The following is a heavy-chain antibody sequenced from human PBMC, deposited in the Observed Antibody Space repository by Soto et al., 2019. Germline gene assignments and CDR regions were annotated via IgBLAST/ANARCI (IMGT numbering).Heavy chain of an antibody. CDR2: ISYDGSNK. CDR1: GFTFSSYA. Sequence: PGGSLRLSCAASGFTFSSYAMHWVRQAPGKGLEWVAVISYDGSNKYYADSVKGRFTISRDNSKNTLYLQMNSLRAEDTAVYYCERVAVWFGESPGAFDIWGQGTMVTV. D-gene: IGHD3-10*01. V-gene: IGHV3-30-3*01. CDR3: ERVAVWFGESPGAFDI. J-gene: IGHJ3*02.